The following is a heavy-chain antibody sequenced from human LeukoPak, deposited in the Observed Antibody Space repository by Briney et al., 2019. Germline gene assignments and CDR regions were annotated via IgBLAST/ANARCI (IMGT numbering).Heavy chain of an antibody. D-gene: IGHD6-13*01. CDR2: ISWNSGSI. J-gene: IGHJ4*02. V-gene: IGHV3-9*01. CDR3: AKDKVGSSWDYFDY. CDR1: GFTFDDYA. Sequence: QPGRSLRLSCAASGFTFDDYAMHWVRQAPGKGLEWVSGISWNSGSIGYADSVKGRFTISRDNAKNSLYLQMNSLRAEDTALYYCAKDKVGSSWDYFDYWGQGTLVTVSS.